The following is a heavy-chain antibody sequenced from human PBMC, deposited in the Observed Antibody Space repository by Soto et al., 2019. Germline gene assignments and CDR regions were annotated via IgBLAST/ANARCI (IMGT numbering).Heavy chain of an antibody. Sequence: QVQLVQSGAEVKRPGASVKVSCKASGYIFTAYFMHWVRQAPGQGLEGMGWINPNSGGTTYAQKFQDRVTMTRDTSISTAYMELSSLTSNDTAVYYCARVGGTRRGAVTGYFDPWGQGTLVTVSS. CDR2: INPNSGGT. D-gene: IGHD3-9*01. CDR1: GYIFTAYF. V-gene: IGHV1-2*02. J-gene: IGHJ5*02. CDR3: ARVGGTRRGAVTGYFDP.